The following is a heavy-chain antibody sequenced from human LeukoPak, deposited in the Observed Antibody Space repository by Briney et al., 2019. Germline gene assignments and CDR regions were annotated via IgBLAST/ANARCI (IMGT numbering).Heavy chain of an antibody. CDR1: GGSFSGYY. J-gene: IGHJ4*02. D-gene: IGHD6-19*01. Sequence: PSETLSLTCAVYGGSFSGYYWSWIRQPPGKGLEWIGEINHSGSTNYNPSLKSRVTISVDTSKNQFSLKLSSVTAADTAVYYCAGRSYSSGWSDYFDYWGQGTLVTVSS. CDR3: AGRSYSSGWSDYFDY. CDR2: INHSGST. V-gene: IGHV4-34*01.